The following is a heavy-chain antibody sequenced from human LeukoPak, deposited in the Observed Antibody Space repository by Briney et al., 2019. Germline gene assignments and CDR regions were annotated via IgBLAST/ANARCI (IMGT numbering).Heavy chain of an antibody. D-gene: IGHD5-12*01. V-gene: IGHV3-23*01. J-gene: IGHJ4*02. CDR3: AKEYSGYDLDY. Sequence: GGSLRLSCIASGFTLADHAMSWVRQAPGKGLEWVAATSGSGVNSYYADSVRGRFTISRDNSQNTLYLQMDSLRAEDTALYYCAKEYSGYDLDYWGQGTLVTVSS. CDR1: GFTLADHA. CDR2: TSGSGVNS.